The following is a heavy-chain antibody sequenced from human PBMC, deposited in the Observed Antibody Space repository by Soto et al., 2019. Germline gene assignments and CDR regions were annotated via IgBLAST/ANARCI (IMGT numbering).Heavy chain of an antibody. CDR2: IYHSGST. CDR1: GGSISSSNW. CDR3: ARENVVRGVIIKGYYYYGMDV. Sequence: SETLSLTCAVSGGSISSSNWWSWVRQPPGKGLEWIGEIYHSGSTNYNPSLKSRVTISVDKSKNQFSLKLSSVTTADTAVYYCARENVVRGVIIKGYYYYGMDVWGQGTTVTVSS. V-gene: IGHV4-4*02. D-gene: IGHD3-10*01. J-gene: IGHJ6*02.